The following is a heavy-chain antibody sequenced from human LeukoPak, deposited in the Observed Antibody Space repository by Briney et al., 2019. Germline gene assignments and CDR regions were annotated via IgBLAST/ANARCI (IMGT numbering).Heavy chain of an antibody. Sequence: GSLRLSCAASGFTFSSYGMHWVRQAPGKGLEWVAYIKKTGSETYYMDSVEGRFTITRDNSRDSVFLHMYGLRAEDTAVYFCARENGYCSGANCYSYFDSWGQGTLVTVSS. CDR1: GFTFSSYG. V-gene: IGHV3-7*01. CDR3: ARENGYCSGANCYSYFDS. CDR2: IKKTGSET. J-gene: IGHJ4*02. D-gene: IGHD2-15*01.